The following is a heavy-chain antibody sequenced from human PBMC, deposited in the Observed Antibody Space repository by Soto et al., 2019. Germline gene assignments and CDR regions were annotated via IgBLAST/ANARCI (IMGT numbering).Heavy chain of an antibody. V-gene: IGHV4-4*02. CDR3: ARAGLTGYSSYYYYGMDV. CDR2: IYHSGST. J-gene: IGHJ6*02. Sequence: PSETLSLTCAVSGGSISSSNWWSWVRQPPGKGLEWIGEIYHSGSTNYNPSLKSRVTISVDKSKNQFSLKLSSVTAADTAVYYCARAGLTGYSSYYYYGMDVWGQGTTVTVSS. D-gene: IGHD3-9*01. CDR1: GGSISSSNW.